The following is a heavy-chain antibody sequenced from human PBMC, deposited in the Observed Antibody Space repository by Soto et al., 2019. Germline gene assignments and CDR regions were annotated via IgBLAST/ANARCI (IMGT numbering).Heavy chain of an antibody. CDR2: ITTSGSST. D-gene: IGHD5-12*01. CDR1: GFTFSDYY. J-gene: IGHJ4*02. V-gene: IGHV3-11*01. Sequence: QVQLVESGGGLVKPGGSLRLSCAASGFTFSDYYMIWIRQAPGKGLEWVSYITTSGSSTYYADSVKGRFIISRDNAKNSLYLQVSSLRVEDTAVYYCARARYNGYNPYYFDYWGQGTLVTVSS. CDR3: ARARYNGYNPYYFDY.